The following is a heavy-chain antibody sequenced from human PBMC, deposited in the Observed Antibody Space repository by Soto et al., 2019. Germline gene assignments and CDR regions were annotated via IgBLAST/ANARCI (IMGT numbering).Heavy chain of an antibody. CDR3: ARDVYSNYRGRYYGMDV. V-gene: IGHV4-30-4*01. CDR2: IYYSGST. CDR1: GGSISSGDYY. J-gene: IGHJ6*02. Sequence: QVQLQESGPGLVKPSQTLSLTCTVSGGSISSGDYYWSWIRQPPGKGLEWIGYIYYSGSTYYNPSLQSRVTISVDTSKYQFSLKLSSVTAADTAVYYCARDVYSNYRGRYYGMDVWGQGTTVTVSS. D-gene: IGHD4-4*01.